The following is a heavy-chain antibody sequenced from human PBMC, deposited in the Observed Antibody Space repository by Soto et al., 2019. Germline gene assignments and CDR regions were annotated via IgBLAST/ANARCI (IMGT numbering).Heavy chain of an antibody. D-gene: IGHD2-2*01. CDR2: IWYDGSNE. J-gene: IGHJ4*02. CDR1: GFSFGTYS. Sequence: VQLVESGGGVVQPGRSLRLSCTASGFSFGTYSMHWVRQAPGKGLEWVAVIWYDGSNEYYADSVKGRFTLSRDNSKNTLYLQMNSLRAEDTALYYCVRGANSPLWEPPAMFRFDYWGQGTLVTVSS. V-gene: IGHV3-33*01. CDR3: VRGANSPLWEPPAMFRFDY.